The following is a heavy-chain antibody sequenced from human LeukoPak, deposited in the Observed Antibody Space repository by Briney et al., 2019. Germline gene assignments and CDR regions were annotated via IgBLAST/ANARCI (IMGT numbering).Heavy chain of an antibody. V-gene: IGHV3-23*01. Sequence: GGSLRLSCAASGFTFGNYAMSWVRQAPGKGLEWVSVITDSGGTTFYADSVKGRFTISRDNSKNTLYLQMNSLSAEDSAIYYCAKLWRGSYPRYFDYWGQGALVTVSS. CDR1: GFTFGNYA. CDR2: ITDSGGTT. J-gene: IGHJ4*02. D-gene: IGHD1-26*01. CDR3: AKLWRGSYPRYFDY.